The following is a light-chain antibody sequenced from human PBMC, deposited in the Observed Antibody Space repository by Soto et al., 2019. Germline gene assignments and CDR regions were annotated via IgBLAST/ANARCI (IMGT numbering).Light chain of an antibody. V-gene: IGLV2-14*01. Sequence: QSALTQPASVSGSPGQSITISCTGTSNDVSWYQQHPGKAPKVTIYEVSIRPSGVSKRFSGAKSDNTASLTITGLLDEDEADYYCSSYTTSRTLEVFGGGTKLTVL. J-gene: IGLJ2*01. CDR3: SSYTTSRTLEV. CDR2: EVS. CDR1: SNDV.